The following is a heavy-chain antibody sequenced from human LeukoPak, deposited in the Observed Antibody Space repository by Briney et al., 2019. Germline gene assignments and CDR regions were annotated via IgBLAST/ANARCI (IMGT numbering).Heavy chain of an antibody. D-gene: IGHD6-13*01. CDR2: INHSGST. J-gene: IGHJ4*02. CDR1: GGSFSGYY. Sequence: TASETLSLTCAVYGGSFSGYYWSWIRQPPGKGLEWIWEINHSGSTNYNPSLKSRVTISVDTSKNQFSLKLSSVTAADTAVYYCARGPLYSSSWGQGTLVTVSS. CDR3: ARGPLYSSS. V-gene: IGHV4-34*01.